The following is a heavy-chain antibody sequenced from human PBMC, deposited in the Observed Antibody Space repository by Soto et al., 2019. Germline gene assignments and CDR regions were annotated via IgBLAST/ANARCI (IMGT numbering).Heavy chain of an antibody. CDR3: ARDVSPGSSGYYFDAFDI. CDR2: IKKDGSKK. Sequence: EVQLVESGGGLVQPGGSLRLSCAASGFAFGDYWMTWVRQAPGKGLEWVANIKKDGSKKSYLDSVRGRFTISRDNTENSLFLQMNSRRAEDTALYYCARDVSPGSSGYYFDAFDIWGQGTTVTVSS. CDR1: GFAFGDYW. V-gene: IGHV3-7*05. J-gene: IGHJ3*02. D-gene: IGHD6-25*01.